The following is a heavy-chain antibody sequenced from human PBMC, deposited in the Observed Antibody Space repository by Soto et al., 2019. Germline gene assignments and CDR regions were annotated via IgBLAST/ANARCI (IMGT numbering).Heavy chain of an antibody. D-gene: IGHD3-10*01. CDR2: IRSKANSYAT. J-gene: IGHJ6*02. Sequence: GESXRLSCASSGGTFSGSSRRWFRQASGKGLEWVGRIRSKANSYATAYAASVKGRFTISRDDSKNTAYLQMNSLKTEETAVYYCTRMSGSGNYYPHGMDVWGQGTTVTVSS. V-gene: IGHV3-73*01. CDR3: TRMSGSGNYYPHGMDV. CDR1: GGTFSGSS.